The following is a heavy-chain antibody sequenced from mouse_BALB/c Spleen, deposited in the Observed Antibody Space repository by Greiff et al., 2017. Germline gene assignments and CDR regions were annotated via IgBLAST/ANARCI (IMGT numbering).Heavy chain of an antibody. CDR3: ASYDDSGGFAY. J-gene: IGHJ3*01. CDR1: GYSITSDYA. CDR2: ISYSGST. V-gene: IGHV3-2*02. Sequence: DVKLQESGPGLVKPSQSLSLTCTVTGYSITSDYAWNWIRQFPGNKLEWMGYISYSGSTSYNPSLKSRISITRDTSKNQFFLQLNSVTTEDTATYYCASYDDSGGFAYWGQGTLVTVSA. D-gene: IGHD2-3*01.